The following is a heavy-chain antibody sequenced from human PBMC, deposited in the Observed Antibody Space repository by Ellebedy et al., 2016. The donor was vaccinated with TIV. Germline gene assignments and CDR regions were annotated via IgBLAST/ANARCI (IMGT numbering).Heavy chain of an antibody. V-gene: IGHV3-74*01. CDR2: INPDGSSI. D-gene: IGHD3-10*01. Sequence: GESLKISCAASGFKFTDAWMHWVRQAPGKGLVWVSRINPDGSSINYADSVKGRFTISRDNAKNTLYMQMNSLRAEDTAVYYCARAKAGTGSSDYWGQGTLVTVSS. CDR1: GFKFTDAW. CDR3: ARAKAGTGSSDY. J-gene: IGHJ4*02.